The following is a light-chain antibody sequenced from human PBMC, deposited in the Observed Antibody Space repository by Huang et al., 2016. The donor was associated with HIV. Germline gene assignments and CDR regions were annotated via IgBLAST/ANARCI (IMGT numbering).Light chain of an antibody. CDR3: QQYNSWPGT. CDR1: QSVSSK. V-gene: IGKV3-15*01. J-gene: IGKJ1*01. Sequence: EIVMTQSPATLSVSPGESATLSCRDSQSVSSKLGWYQQKPVQAPWLLIYRSSTRSTGIPARFSGSGSGTEFTLTISSLQSEDFAVYHCQQYNSWPGTFGQGTKVEIK. CDR2: RSS.